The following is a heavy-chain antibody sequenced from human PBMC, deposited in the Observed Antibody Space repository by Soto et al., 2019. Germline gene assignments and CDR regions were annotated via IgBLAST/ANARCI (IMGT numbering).Heavy chain of an antibody. J-gene: IGHJ4*02. Sequence: SETLSLTCTVSGGSISSSSYYWGWIRQPPGKGLEWIGSIYYSGSTYYNPSLKSRVTISVDTSKNQFSLKLSSVTAADTAVYYCARYTVAAKTDFDLWGQGTPVTVSS. V-gene: IGHV4-39*01. CDR2: IYYSGST. CDR3: ARYTVAAKTDFDL. D-gene: IGHD6-25*01. CDR1: GGSISSSSYY.